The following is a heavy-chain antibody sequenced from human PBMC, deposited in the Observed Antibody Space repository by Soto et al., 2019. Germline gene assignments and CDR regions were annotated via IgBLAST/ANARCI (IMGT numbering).Heavy chain of an antibody. J-gene: IGHJ6*02. CDR2: ISSVGTSP. V-gene: IGHV3-23*01. D-gene: IGHD1-26*01. CDR3: AKVRAVGYYYGMDV. Sequence: PVGSLRLSCAASGFTFSSYAMTWVRQAPGKGLECVSAISSVGTSPYYADSVKGLFTISRDNSKNTLYLQMNSLKAEDTAVYYCAKVRAVGYYYGMDVWGRGTTVTV. CDR1: GFTFSSYA.